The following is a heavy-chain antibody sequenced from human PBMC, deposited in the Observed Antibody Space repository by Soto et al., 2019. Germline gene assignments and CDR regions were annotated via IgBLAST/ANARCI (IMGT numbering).Heavy chain of an antibody. CDR3: AREGRDGFNY. V-gene: IGHV4-59*01. D-gene: IGHD2-15*01. CDR2: IYYSGST. CDR1: GGSISSYY. J-gene: IGHJ4*02. Sequence: PSETLSLTCTVSGGSISSYYWSWIRQPPGKGLEWIGYIYYSGSTNYNPSLKSRVTISVDTSKNQFSLKLSSVTAADTAVYYCAREGRDGFNYWGQGTLVTVSS.